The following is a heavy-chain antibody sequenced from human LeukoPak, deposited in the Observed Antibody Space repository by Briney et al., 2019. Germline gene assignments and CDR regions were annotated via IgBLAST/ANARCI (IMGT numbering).Heavy chain of an antibody. CDR3: ARGSFHYYGSGSYHY. V-gene: IGHV3-66*01. CDR1: GFTVSSNY. CDR2: IYSGGST. Sequence: GGSLRLSCAASGFTVSSNYMSWVRQAPGKGLEWVSVIYSGGSTYYADSVKGRFTISRDNSKNTLYLQMNSLRAEDTAVYYCARGSFHYYGSGSYHYWGQGTLVTVSS. D-gene: IGHD3-10*01. J-gene: IGHJ4*02.